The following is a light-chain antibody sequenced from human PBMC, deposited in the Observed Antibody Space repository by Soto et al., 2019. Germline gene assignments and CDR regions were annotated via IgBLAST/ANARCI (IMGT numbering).Light chain of an antibody. Sequence: DIQMTQSPSTLSASVGDRVTITCRASQTITNWLAWYQQKPGKAPKVLIYKTSSLESGVPSRFSGSGSGTEFTLTINGLQPDEFATYYCQQYESYWTFGQGTKVEIK. CDR3: QQYESYWT. V-gene: IGKV1-5*03. CDR2: KTS. J-gene: IGKJ1*01. CDR1: QTITNW.